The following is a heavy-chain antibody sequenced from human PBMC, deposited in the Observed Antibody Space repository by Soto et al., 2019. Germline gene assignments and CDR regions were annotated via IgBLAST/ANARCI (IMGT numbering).Heavy chain of an antibody. D-gene: IGHD5-12*01. V-gene: IGHV1-2*04. CDR3: AREGRGYEGYYYYYYSMDV. J-gene: IGHJ6*02. CDR2: INPNSGGT. CDR1: GYTFTGYY. Sequence: ASVKVSCKASGYTFTGYYMHWVRQAPGQGLEWMGWINPNSGGTNYAQKFQGWVTMTRDTSISTAYMELSRLRSDDTAVYYCAREGRGYEGYYYYYYSMDVWGQGTTVTVSS.